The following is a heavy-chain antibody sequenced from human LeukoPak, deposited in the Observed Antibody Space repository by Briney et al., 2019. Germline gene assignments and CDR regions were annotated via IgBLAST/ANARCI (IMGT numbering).Heavy chain of an antibody. V-gene: IGHV4-38-2*02. CDR3: ARAREPLIYTYYFEY. CDR2: IYHSGST. Sequence: KTSETLSLTCSVSGYSISSGYYWGWIRQPPGKGLEWIGRIYHSGSTYYDPSLKSRVTISVDTSRNQFSLKLSSVTAADTAVYYCARAREPLIYTYYFEYWGQGTLVTVSS. J-gene: IGHJ4*02. D-gene: IGHD1-14*01. CDR1: GYSISSGYY.